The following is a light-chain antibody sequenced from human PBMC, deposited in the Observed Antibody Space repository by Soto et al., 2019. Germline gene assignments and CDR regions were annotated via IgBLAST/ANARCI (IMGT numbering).Light chain of an antibody. Sequence: QSALTQPASVSGSPGQSITISCTGTSSDVGSYNLVSWYQQHPGKAPKLMIYEVSKRPSGVSKRLSGSKSGNTASLTISGRQAEDEADYYCCSYAGSSSRFGGGTKLAVL. CDR3: CSYAGSSSR. CDR1: SSDVGSYNL. J-gene: IGLJ2*01. V-gene: IGLV2-23*02. CDR2: EVS.